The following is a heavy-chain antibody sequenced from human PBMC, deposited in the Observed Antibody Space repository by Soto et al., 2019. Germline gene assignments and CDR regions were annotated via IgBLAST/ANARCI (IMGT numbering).Heavy chain of an antibody. D-gene: IGHD1-26*01. CDR1: GGSISSSSYY. J-gene: IGHJ4*02. Sequence: QLQLQESGPGLVKPSETLSLTCTVSGGSISSSSYYWGWIRQPPGKGLEWIGSIYYSGSTYYNPSLKSRVTISVDTSKNQFSLKLSSVTAADTAVYYCARHSPNRYSGSYLFDYWGQGTLVTVSS. V-gene: IGHV4-39*01. CDR3: ARHSPNRYSGSYLFDY. CDR2: IYYSGST.